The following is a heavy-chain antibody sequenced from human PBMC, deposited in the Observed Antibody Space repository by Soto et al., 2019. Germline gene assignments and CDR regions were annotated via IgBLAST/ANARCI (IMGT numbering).Heavy chain of an antibody. D-gene: IGHD1-26*01. CDR3: AVEQWDWFGP. CDR2: MYYGGST. V-gene: IGHV4-61*01. CDR1: GGSVNNNKYY. Sequence: QVQLQESGPGLVKPSETLSLTCSVSGGSVNNNKYYWSWIRQPPGKGLEWIGYMYYGGSTDYNPSLQNRVTISIDTSKNPFSLSLTSVTAADTAVYYCAVEQWDWFGPWGQGTLVTVSS. J-gene: IGHJ5*02.